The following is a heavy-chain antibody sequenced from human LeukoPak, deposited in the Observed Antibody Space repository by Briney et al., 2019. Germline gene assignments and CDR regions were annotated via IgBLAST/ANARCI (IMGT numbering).Heavy chain of an antibody. CDR3: ARDQYSYLGFDAFDT. CDR1: GGFFSGYY. D-gene: IGHD5-18*01. V-gene: IGHV4-34*01. Sequence: SETLSLTCPVYGGFFSGYYWSRIRQPPGKGLEGIGEINHSGSTNYNPPLKSRVTISVDTSKNQFSLKLSSVTAADTAVYYCARDQYSYLGFDAFDTWGQGTMVTVSS. J-gene: IGHJ3*02. CDR2: INHSGST.